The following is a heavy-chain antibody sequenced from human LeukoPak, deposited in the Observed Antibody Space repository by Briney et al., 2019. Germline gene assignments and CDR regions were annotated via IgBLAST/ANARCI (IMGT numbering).Heavy chain of an antibody. CDR3: ARGPFASGSYSLYGYGSVFDY. D-gene: IGHD3-10*01. Sequence: PGGSLRLSCAASGFTFSSYEMDWVRQAPGKGLEWVSYISSSGSTIYYADSVKGRFTISRDNAKNSLYLQMNSLRAEDTAVYYCARGPFASGSYSLYGYGSVFDYWGQGTLVTVSS. V-gene: IGHV3-48*03. J-gene: IGHJ4*02. CDR2: ISSSGSTI. CDR1: GFTFSSYE.